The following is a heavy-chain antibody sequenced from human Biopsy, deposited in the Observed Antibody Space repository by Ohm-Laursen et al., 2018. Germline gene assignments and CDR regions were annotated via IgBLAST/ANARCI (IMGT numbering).Heavy chain of an antibody. CDR3: ARGVLVTKYIAAWYGLATYPKPSGFEYRGMDV. J-gene: IGHJ6*02. Sequence: GTLSLTCAVYGESFNDYSWTWIRRSPGKGLEWIGEIKQSGDTKYNPSLKSRVTISADTSKNQFSLKLTSVTAADTALYFCARGVLVTKYIAAWYGLATYPKPSGFEYRGMDVWGQGTTVTVSS. V-gene: IGHV4-34*01. CDR1: GESFNDYS. D-gene: IGHD5-18*01. CDR2: IKQSGDT.